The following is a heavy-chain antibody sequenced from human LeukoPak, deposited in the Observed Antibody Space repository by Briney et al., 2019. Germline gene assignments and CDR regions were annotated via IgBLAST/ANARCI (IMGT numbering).Heavy chain of an antibody. D-gene: IGHD5-18*01. CDR3: ARDMISYGYDY. J-gene: IGHJ4*02. CDR1: GYTFTSYY. V-gene: IGHV1-46*01. CDR2: INPSGGST. Sequence: ASVKVSCKASGYTFTSYYMHWVRQAPGKGLEWVGIINPSGGSTSYAQKFQGRVTMTRDTSTSTVYMELSSLRSEDTAVYYCARDMISYGYDYWGQGTLVTVSS.